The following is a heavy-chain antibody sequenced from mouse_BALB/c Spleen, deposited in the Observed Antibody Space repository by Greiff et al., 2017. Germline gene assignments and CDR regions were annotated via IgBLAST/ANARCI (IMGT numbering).Heavy chain of an antibody. CDR1: GYTFTDYA. CDR2: ISTYYGDA. Sequence: QVQLQQSGAELVRPGVSVKISCKGSGYTFTDYAMHWVKQSHAKSLEWIGVISTYYGDASYNQKFKGKATMTVDKSSSTAYMELARLTSEDSAIYYCARATTVVANFDYWGQGTTLTVSS. J-gene: IGHJ2*01. CDR3: ARATTVVANFDY. V-gene: IGHV1S137*01. D-gene: IGHD1-1*01.